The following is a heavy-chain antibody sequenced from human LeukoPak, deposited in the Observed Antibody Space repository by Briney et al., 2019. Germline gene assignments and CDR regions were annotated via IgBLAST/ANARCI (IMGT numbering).Heavy chain of an antibody. J-gene: IGHJ6*03. CDR3: AKDRAAAGIHYYYYMDV. D-gene: IGHD6-13*01. V-gene: IGHV3-23*01. CDR2: ISGSGDST. Sequence: GGSLRLSCAASGFTFSSYAMSWVRQAPGKGLEWVSAISGSGDSTYYADSVKGRFTISRDNSKNTLYLQMNSLRAEDTAVYYCAKDRAAAGIHYYYYMDVWGKGTTVTVSS. CDR1: GFTFSSYA.